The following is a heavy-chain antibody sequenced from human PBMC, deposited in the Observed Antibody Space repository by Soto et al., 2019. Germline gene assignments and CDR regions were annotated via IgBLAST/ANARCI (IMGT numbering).Heavy chain of an antibody. D-gene: IGHD3-10*01. Sequence: EVQLVESGGDLVQPGGSLRLSCAASGFTFSSYDMQWVRQVTGKGLEWVSSIGKGGDTYYAGSVKGGFTISRENAKNSLYLQMRSLRAGDTAVYYFVRDPAGHGMDVWGQGTTVTVAS. CDR2: IGKGGDT. CDR1: GFTFSSYD. CDR3: VRDPAGHGMDV. J-gene: IGHJ6*02. V-gene: IGHV3-13*01.